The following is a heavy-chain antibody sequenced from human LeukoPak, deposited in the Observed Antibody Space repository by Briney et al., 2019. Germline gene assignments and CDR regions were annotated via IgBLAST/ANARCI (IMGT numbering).Heavy chain of an antibody. V-gene: IGHV4-59*01. Sequence: KTSETLSLTCTVSGISITTYYWSWIRQPPGKGLEWIELIHYSGSTTYNPSLKSRVTISIDTSKNQFSLHLSSVTAADTAVYYCARDIRELGDSHYFDYWGRGALVTVTS. CDR2: IHYSGST. J-gene: IGHJ4*02. CDR1: GISITTYY. CDR3: ARDIRELGDSHYFDY. D-gene: IGHD5-12*01.